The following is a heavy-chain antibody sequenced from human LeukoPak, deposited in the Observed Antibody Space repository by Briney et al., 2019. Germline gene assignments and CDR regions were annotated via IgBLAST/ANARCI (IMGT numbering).Heavy chain of an antibody. J-gene: IGHJ6*02. V-gene: IGHV4-59*01. CDR1: GGSISSYY. Sequence: PSETLSLTCTVFGGSISSYYWSWIRQPPGKGLEWIGYIYYSGSTNYNPSLKSRVTISVDTSKNQFSLKLSSVTAADTAVYYCASLYYYYGMDVWGQGTTVTVSS. CDR3: ASLYYYYGMDV. CDR2: IYYSGST.